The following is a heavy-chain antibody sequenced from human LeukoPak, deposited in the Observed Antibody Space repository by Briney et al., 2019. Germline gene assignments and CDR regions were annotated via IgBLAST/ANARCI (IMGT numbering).Heavy chain of an antibody. CDR1: GGSISSYY. CDR2: IYYSGST. Sequence: SETLSLTCTVSGGSISSYYWSWIRQPPGKGLEWIGYIYYSGSTNYNPSLKSRVTISVDTSKNQFSLKLSSVTAADTAVYYCAREVKAARPGIWGQGTMVTVSS. V-gene: IGHV4-59*12. CDR3: AREVKAARPGI. D-gene: IGHD6-6*01. J-gene: IGHJ3*02.